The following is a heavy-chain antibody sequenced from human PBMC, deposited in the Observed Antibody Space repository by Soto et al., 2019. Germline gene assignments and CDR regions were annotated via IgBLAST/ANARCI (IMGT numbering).Heavy chain of an antibody. D-gene: IGHD3-22*01. CDR1: GGSISSYY. CDR3: ASMTDYYDFGYFDY. CDR2: IYYSGST. V-gene: IGHV4-59*01. Sequence: QVQLQESGPGLVKPSETLSLTCTVSGGSISSYYWSWIRQPPGKGLEWIGYIYYSGSTNYNPSLKRRFPISVDTSKNQFSLKLSSVTAADTAVYYCASMTDYYDFGYFDYWGQGTLVTVSS. J-gene: IGHJ4*02.